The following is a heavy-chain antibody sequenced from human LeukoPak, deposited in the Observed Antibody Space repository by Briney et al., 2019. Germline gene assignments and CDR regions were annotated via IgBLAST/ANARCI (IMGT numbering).Heavy chain of an antibody. CDR2: INPKSGGT. Sequence: ASVKVSCKASGYTLTDYYIHWVRQAPGQGLEWMGWINPKSGGTNYAQKFRGRVTMTRDTSISTAYMELSGLRSDDTAVYYCARDSGLGPTWHPFDHWGQGTPVTVSS. CDR3: ARDSGLGPTWHPFDH. D-gene: IGHD1-26*01. V-gene: IGHV1-2*02. CDR1: GYTLTDYY. J-gene: IGHJ4*02.